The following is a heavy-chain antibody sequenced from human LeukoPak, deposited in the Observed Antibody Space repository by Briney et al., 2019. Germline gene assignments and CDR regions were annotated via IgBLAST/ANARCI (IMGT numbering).Heavy chain of an antibody. CDR2: ISSSSSYT. J-gene: IGHJ3*02. D-gene: IGHD3-3*01. CDR3: ASRHYDFWSGYLDDAFDI. CDR1: GFSFSTYN. Sequence: GGSLRLSCAASGFSFSTYNMHWVRQAPGKGLEWVSSISSSSSYTNYADSVTGRFTISRDNAKNSLYLQMSSLRAEDTAVYYCASRHYDFWSGYLDDAFDIWGQGTMVTVSS. V-gene: IGHV3-21*01.